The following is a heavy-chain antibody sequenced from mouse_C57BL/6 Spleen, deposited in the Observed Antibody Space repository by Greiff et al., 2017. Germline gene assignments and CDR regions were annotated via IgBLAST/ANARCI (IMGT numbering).Heavy chain of an antibody. CDR3: ARNDYGSSPFDY. CDR1: GYAFSSYW. V-gene: IGHV1-80*01. CDR2: IYPGDGDT. D-gene: IGHD1-1*01. J-gene: IGHJ2*01. Sequence: VMLVESGAELVKPGASVKISCKASGYAFSSYWMNWVKQRPGKGLEWIGQIYPGDGDTNYNGKFKGKATLTADKSSSTAYMQLSSLTSEDSAVYFCARNDYGSSPFDYWGQGTTLTVSS.